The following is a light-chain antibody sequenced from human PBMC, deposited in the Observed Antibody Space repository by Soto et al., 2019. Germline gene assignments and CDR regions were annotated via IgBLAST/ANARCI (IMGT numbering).Light chain of an antibody. CDR2: KAS. Sequence: DIQMTQSPSTLSGSVGDRVTITCRASQTISSWLAWYQQKPGKAPKLLIYKASTLKSGVPSRFSGSGSGTEFTLTLSSLQPDDFATYYCQQYNSYLWTFGQGTKVDIK. V-gene: IGKV1-5*03. CDR1: QTISSW. CDR3: QQYNSYLWT. J-gene: IGKJ1*01.